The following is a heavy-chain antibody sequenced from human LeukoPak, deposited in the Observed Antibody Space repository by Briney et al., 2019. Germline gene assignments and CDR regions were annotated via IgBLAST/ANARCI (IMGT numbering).Heavy chain of an antibody. Sequence: SETLSLTCTVSGDSISSYYWSWIRQPPGKGLEWIGYIYYSGSTNYNPSLKSRVTISVDTSKNQFALKLTSVTAADTAVYYCAGGPRQYYYSGSYHYWGQGTLVTVSS. CDR3: AGGPRQYYYSGSYHY. CDR2: IYYSGST. J-gene: IGHJ4*02. V-gene: IGHV4-59*01. CDR1: GDSISSYY. D-gene: IGHD3-10*01.